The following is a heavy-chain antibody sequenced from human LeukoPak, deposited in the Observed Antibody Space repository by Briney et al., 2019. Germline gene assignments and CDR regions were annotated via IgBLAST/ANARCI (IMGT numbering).Heavy chain of an antibody. V-gene: IGHV4-31*03. CDR2: IYYRGST. J-gene: IGHJ5*02. CDR1: GGSISSGGCY. Sequence: SQTLSLTCTVSGGSISSGGCYWRWLRQHPGKGLEWIGYIYYRGSTYYNPSLKSRVTISVDTPKNQFSLKLSSVTAADTAVYYCARTPFNWFDPWGQGTLVTVSS. CDR3: ARTPFNWFDP.